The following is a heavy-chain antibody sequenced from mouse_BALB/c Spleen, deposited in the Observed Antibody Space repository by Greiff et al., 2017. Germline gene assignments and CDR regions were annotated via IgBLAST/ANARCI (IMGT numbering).Heavy chain of an antibody. CDR3: ARSYYGNYVSFDY. CDR2: ISYSGST. V-gene: IGHV3-2*02. D-gene: IGHD2-10*01. J-gene: IGHJ2*01. CDR1: GYSITSDYA. Sequence: EVQLQESGPGLVKPSQSLSLTCTVTGYSITSDYAWNWIRQFPGNKLEWMGYISYSGSTSYNPSLKSRISITRDTSKNQFFLQLNSVTTEDTATYYCARSYYGNYVSFDYWGQGTTLTVSS.